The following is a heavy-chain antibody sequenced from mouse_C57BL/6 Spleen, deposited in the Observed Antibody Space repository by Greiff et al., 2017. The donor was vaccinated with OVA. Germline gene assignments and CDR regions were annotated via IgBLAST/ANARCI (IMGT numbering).Heavy chain of an antibody. CDR1: GFTFSSYA. J-gene: IGHJ3*01. D-gene: IGHD4-1*01. V-gene: IGHV5-4*01. CDR3: ARDLANWDVGFAY. Sequence: EVQLVESGGGLVKPGGSLKLSCAASGFTFSSYAMSWVRQTPEKRLEWVATISDGGSYTYYPDNVKGRFTISRDNAKNNLYLQMSHLKSEDTAMYYGARDLANWDVGFAYWGQGTLVTVSA. CDR2: ISDGGSYT.